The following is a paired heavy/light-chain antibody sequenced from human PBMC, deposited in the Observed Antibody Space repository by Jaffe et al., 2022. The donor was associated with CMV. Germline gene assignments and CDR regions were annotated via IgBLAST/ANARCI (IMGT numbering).Light chain of an antibody. V-gene: IGLV2-18*02. Sequence: QSALTQPPSVSGSPGQSVTISCTGTSSDVGFYNRVCWYRQPPGTAPKLMISEVSNRPSGVPDRFSGSKSGNTASLTISGLQAEDEDDYYCSSYTIGNNYVFGTGTKVTVL. CDR1: SSDVGFYNR. CDR2: EVS. CDR3: SSYTIGNNYV. J-gene: IGLJ1*01.
Heavy chain of an antibody. J-gene: IGHJ3*01. CDR1: GYNFTGHY. Sequence: QVQVVQSGAEVKKPGASVRVSCKSSGYNFTGHYLHWVRQAPGQGLEYMGWINPHSGGTQSVDKFKGRVTVTRDTSITTAYMTLRSLTSDDTAVYYCAREGRLQSDTGSFDFWGPGTLVTVSS. CDR3: AREGRLQSDTGSFDF. D-gene: IGHD4-4*01. V-gene: IGHV1-2*02. CDR2: INPHSGGT.